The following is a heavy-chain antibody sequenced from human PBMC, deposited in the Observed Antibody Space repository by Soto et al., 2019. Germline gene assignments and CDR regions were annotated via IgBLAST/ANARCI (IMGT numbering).Heavy chain of an antibody. Sequence: ASVKVSCKASGYTFTSYGISWVRQAPGQGLEWMGWISAYNGNTNYAQKLQGRVTMTTDTSTSTAYMELRSLRSDDTAVYYCARDRFLEWLFDVGGYDYYYYYGMDVWGQGTTVTVSS. CDR3: ARDRFLEWLFDVGGYDYYYYYGMDV. J-gene: IGHJ6*02. CDR2: ISAYNGNT. V-gene: IGHV1-18*01. CDR1: GYTFTSYG. D-gene: IGHD3-3*01.